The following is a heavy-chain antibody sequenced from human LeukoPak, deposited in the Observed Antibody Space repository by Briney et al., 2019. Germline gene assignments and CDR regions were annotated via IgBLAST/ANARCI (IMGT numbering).Heavy chain of an antibody. Sequence: PGRSLRLSCAASGFTFSTYGMHWVRQAPAKGLEWLAVVSYDGSNKYYADSVRGRFTISRDNSKNTLYLQMNSLRTEDTAVYYCAKDMALIIVTDNGMDVWGQGTTVTVSS. J-gene: IGHJ6*02. CDR3: AKDMALIIVTDNGMDV. CDR1: GFTFSTYG. D-gene: IGHD2-21*02. CDR2: VSYDGSNK. V-gene: IGHV3-30*18.